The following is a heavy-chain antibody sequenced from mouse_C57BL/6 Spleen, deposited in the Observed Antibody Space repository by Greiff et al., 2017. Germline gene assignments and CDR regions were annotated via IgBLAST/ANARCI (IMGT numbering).Heavy chain of an antibody. CDR3: ARLGQGYYAMDD. V-gene: IGHV5-17*01. J-gene: IGHJ4*01. Sequence: EVKVVESGGGLVKPGGSLKLSCAASGFTFSDYGMHWVRQAPEKGLEWVAYISSGSSTIYYADTVKGRFTISRDNAKNTLFLPMTSLRSEDTAMYYCARLGQGYYAMDDRGQGTSVTVSS. D-gene: IGHD3-3*01. CDR2: ISSGSSTI. CDR1: GFTFSDYG.